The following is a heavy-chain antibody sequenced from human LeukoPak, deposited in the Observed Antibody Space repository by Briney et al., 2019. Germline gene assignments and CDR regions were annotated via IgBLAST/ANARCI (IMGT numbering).Heavy chain of an antibody. J-gene: IGHJ5*02. D-gene: IGHD3-3*01. CDR2: IIPIFGTA. CDR1: GGTFSSYA. V-gene: IGHV1-69*01. Sequence: SVKVSCKASGGTFSSYAISWVRQAPGQGLEWMGGIIPIFGTANYAQKFQGRVTITADESTSTAYMELSSLRSEDTAVYYCARDQTYYDFWSGYYHWGQGTLVTVSS. CDR3: ARDQTYYDFWSGYYH.